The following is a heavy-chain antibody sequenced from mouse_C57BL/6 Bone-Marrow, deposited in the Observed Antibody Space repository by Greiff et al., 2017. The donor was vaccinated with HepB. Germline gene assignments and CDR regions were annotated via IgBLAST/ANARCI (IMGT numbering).Heavy chain of an antibody. CDR1: GYSFTDYN. V-gene: IGHV1-39*01. D-gene: IGHD2-2*01. J-gene: IGHJ4*01. CDR2: INPNYGTT. CDR3: AMVTTEENYYAMDY. Sequence: EVQLQQSGPELVKPGASVKISCKASGYSFTDYNMNWVKQSNGKSLEWIGVINPNYGTTSYNQKFKGKATLTVDQSSSTAYMQLNSLTSEDSAVYYCAMVTTEENYYAMDYWGQGTSVTVSS.